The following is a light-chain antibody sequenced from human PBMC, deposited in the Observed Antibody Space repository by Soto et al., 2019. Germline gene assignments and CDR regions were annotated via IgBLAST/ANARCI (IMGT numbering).Light chain of an antibody. CDR1: QSINSY. V-gene: IGKV3-11*01. Sequence: EIVLTQSPATLSFFPGERATLSCRASQSINSYLAWYQQKPGQAPRLLMSAASNRATGIPARFSGSGSRTDFTLTISSLVPEDFAVYYCQRRSKFGGGTTVEIK. CDR3: QRRSK. J-gene: IGKJ4*02. CDR2: AAS.